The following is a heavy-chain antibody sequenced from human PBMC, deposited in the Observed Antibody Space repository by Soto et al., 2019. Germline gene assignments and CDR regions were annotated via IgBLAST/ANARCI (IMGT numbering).Heavy chain of an antibody. J-gene: IGHJ3*02. CDR3: ARCNGEWELLMADAFDI. D-gene: IGHD1-26*01. CDR2: ISSSSSYT. V-gene: IGHV3-11*06. Sequence: GGSLRLSCAASGFTFSDYYMSWIRQAPGKGLEWVSYISSSSSYTNYADSVKGRFTISRDNAKNSLYLQMNSLRAEDTAAYYCARCNGEWELLMADAFDIWGQGTMVTVSS. CDR1: GFTFSDYY.